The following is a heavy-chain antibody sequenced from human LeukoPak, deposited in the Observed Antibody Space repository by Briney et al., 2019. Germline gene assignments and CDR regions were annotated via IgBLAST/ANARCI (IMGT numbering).Heavy chain of an antibody. J-gene: IGHJ4*02. CDR1: GDSVSSNSAA. Sequence: SQTLSLTCAISGDSVSSNSAAWNWIRQSPSRGLEWLGRTYYRSKWYNDYAVSVKSRITINPDTSKNQFSLQLNSVTPEDTAVYYCARDLEGDYVWGSYKRPFDYWGQGTLVSVSS. CDR3: ARDLEGDYVWGSYKRPFDY. V-gene: IGHV6-1*01. D-gene: IGHD3-16*01. CDR2: TYYRSKWYN.